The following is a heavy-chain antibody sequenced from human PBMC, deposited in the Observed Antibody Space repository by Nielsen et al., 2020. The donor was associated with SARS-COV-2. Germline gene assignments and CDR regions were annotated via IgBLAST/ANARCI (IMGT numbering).Heavy chain of an antibody. Sequence: ASVKVSCKASGYTFTSYAMHWVRQAPGQRLEWMGWINAGNGNTKYSQKFQGRVTITRDTSTSTVYMELSSLRSEDTAVYYCARDSPGVTMVRGVHGKLEGGDYWGQGTLVTVSS. CDR3: ARDSPGVTMVRGVHGKLEGGDY. CDR2: INAGNGNT. CDR1: GYTFTSYA. J-gene: IGHJ4*02. D-gene: IGHD3-10*01. V-gene: IGHV1-3*01.